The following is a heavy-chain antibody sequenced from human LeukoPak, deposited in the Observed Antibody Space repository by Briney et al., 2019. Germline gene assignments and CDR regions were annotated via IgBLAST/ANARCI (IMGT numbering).Heavy chain of an antibody. CDR2: VYDSGAT. CDR3: ALELVVPAALERLNAFDI. D-gene: IGHD2-2*01. V-gene: IGHV4-59*12. CDR1: GGSISTYY. J-gene: IGHJ3*02. Sequence: SQTLSLTCSVSGGSISTYYWRCVRQPRGKGLEWFRYVYDSGATNYNPSLKSQVTISVDPSKIQFSLNLTSVTAADTAVYYCALELVVPAALERLNAFDIWGHGTMVTVSS.